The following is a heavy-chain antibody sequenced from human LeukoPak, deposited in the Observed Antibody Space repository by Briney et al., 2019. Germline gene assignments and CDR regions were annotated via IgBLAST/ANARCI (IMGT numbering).Heavy chain of an antibody. V-gene: IGHV3-11*04. CDR2: ISSSGSTI. CDR1: GFTFGDYY. Sequence: GGSLRLSCAASGFTFGDYYMSWIRQAPGKGLEWVSYISSSGSTIYYADSVKGRFTISRDNAKNSLYLQMNSLRAEDTAVYYCARNRGNWNYAEIDYWGQGTLVTVSS. CDR3: ARNRGNWNYAEIDY. J-gene: IGHJ4*02. D-gene: IGHD1-7*01.